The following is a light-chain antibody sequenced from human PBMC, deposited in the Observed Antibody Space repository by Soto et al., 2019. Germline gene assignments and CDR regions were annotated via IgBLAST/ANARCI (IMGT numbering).Light chain of an antibody. CDR2: DAF. Sequence: EIVLTQSPATLSLSPGERATLSCRASQSVATYVAWYQQKPGQAPRLLIYDAFNRATGTPARFSGSGSGTDFTLTISSLEPADSAVYYCQQRIKWPITFGQGTKVDI. J-gene: IGKJ1*01. CDR3: QQRIKWPIT. V-gene: IGKV3-11*01. CDR1: QSVATY.